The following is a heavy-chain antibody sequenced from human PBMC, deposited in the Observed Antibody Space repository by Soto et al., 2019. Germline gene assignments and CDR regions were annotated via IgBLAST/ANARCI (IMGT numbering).Heavy chain of an antibody. Sequence: PGGSLRLSCAASGFTFSTSWMNWVRQAPGKGLEWVANMNPDGSWGRYVDSVKGRFTISRDNAKNTLSLQMNSLRAEDTAVYYCTKANRYCSGANCFTFDYWGLGTLVTVSS. D-gene: IGHD2-15*01. J-gene: IGHJ4*02. CDR3: TKANRYCSGANCFTFDY. CDR2: MNPDGSWG. V-gene: IGHV3-7*03. CDR1: GFTFSTSW.